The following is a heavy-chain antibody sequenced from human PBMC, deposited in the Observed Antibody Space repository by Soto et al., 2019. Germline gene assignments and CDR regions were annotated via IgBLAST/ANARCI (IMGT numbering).Heavy chain of an antibody. D-gene: IGHD5-18*01. CDR1: GGSFSGYY. J-gene: IGHJ4*02. CDR2: INHSGST. CDR3: ARIGYSYGPHYFDY. Sequence: SETLSLTCAVYGGSFSGYYWSWIRQPPGKGLEWIGEINHSGSTNYNPSLKSRVTISVDTSKNQFSLKLSSVTAADTAVYYCARIGYSYGPHYFDYWGQGTLVTVSS. V-gene: IGHV4-34*01.